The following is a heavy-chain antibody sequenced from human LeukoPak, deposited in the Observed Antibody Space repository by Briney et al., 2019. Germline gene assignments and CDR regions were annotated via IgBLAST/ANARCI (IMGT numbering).Heavy chain of an antibody. CDR3: ARASSGRYFQFIDD. Sequence: GGSLRLSCAASGLTFSSYWTGWVRQAPGKGLEWVASINQDGSEKYYVDFVKGRFTISRDNAKKSLYLQMNSLRVEDTAVYYCARASSGRYFQFIDDWGQGTLVTVSS. CDR1: GLTFSSYW. J-gene: IGHJ4*02. D-gene: IGHD1-26*01. CDR2: INQDGSEK. V-gene: IGHV3-7*01.